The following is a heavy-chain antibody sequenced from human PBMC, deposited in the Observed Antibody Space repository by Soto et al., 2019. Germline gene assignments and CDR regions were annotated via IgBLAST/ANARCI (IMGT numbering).Heavy chain of an antibody. CDR3: ARGARKWGAFDI. Sequence: EVQLVESGGGLVQPGGSLRLSCAASGFTFSDHYMDWVRQAPGKGLEWVGRTRNKANSYTTEYAASVKGRFTISRDDSKNSLYLQMNSLKAEDTAVYYCARGARKWGAFDIWGQGTMATVSS. D-gene: IGHD1-26*01. CDR2: TRNKANSYTT. CDR1: GFTFSDHY. J-gene: IGHJ3*02. V-gene: IGHV3-72*01.